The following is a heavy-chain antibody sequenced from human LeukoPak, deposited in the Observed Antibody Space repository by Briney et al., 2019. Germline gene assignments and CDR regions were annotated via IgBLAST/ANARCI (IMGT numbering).Heavy chain of an antibody. V-gene: IGHV3-74*01. D-gene: IGHD2-2*01. CDR1: GFTFSDYW. J-gene: IGHJ5*02. CDR3: VRDIRDCSTCDPRFVP. Sequence: PGGSLRLSCAASGFTFSDYWMHWVRQAPGKGLVWVSRIHSDAISTTYADSVKGRFTISRDNAKSTLFLQMNSLGADDTAVYYCVRDIRDCSTCDPRFVPWGQGTLVIVSS. CDR2: IHSDAIST.